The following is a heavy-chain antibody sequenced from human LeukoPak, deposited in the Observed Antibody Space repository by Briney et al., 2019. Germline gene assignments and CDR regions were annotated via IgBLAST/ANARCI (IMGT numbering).Heavy chain of an antibody. Sequence: GGSLRLSCAASGFTFSSYAMHWVRQAPGKGLEWVAVISYDGSDKYYADSVRGRFTISRDNSKNTMYLQMNSLRAEDTAVYYCARANSGSPDYWGQGTLVTVP. J-gene: IGHJ4*02. CDR3: ARANSGSPDY. V-gene: IGHV3-30*04. D-gene: IGHD1-26*01. CDR2: ISYDGSDK. CDR1: GFTFSSYA.